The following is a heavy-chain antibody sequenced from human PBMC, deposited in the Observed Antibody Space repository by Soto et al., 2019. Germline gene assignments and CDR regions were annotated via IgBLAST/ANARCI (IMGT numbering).Heavy chain of an antibody. CDR1: GGTFSSYA. V-gene: IGHV1-69*13. Sequence: SVKVSCKASGGTFSSYAISWVRQAPGQGLEWMGGIIPIFGTANYAQKFQGRVTITADESTSTAYMELSSLRSEDTAMYYCARLLTPIHCSSTSCYTGEGSTTWYYGMDVWGQGTTVTVS. CDR2: IIPIFGTA. D-gene: IGHD2-2*02. J-gene: IGHJ6*02. CDR3: ARLLTPIHCSSTSCYTGEGSTTWYYGMDV.